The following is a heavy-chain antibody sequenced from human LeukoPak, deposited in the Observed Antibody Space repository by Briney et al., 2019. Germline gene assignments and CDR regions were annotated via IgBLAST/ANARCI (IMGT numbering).Heavy chain of an antibody. V-gene: IGHV3-21*01. J-gene: IGHJ4*02. D-gene: IGHD3-10*01. Sequence: GGSLRLSCAASGFTFSSYSMNWVRQAPGKGLEWVSSISSSSSYIYYADSVKGRFTISRDNAKNSLYLQMNSLRAEDTAVYYYARVQGDMVRGVIIFGYYFDYWGQGTLVTVSS. CDR3: ARVQGDMVRGVIIFGYYFDY. CDR1: GFTFSSYS. CDR2: ISSSSSYI.